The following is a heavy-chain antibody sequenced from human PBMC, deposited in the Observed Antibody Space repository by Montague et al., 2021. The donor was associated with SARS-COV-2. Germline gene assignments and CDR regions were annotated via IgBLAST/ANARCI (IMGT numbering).Heavy chain of an antibody. J-gene: IGHJ4*02. CDR3: ARDRDWAFDS. Sequence: SLRLSCAASGFTFTDYSMNWVRQAPGRGLEWISYLHSFSPVIFYADSVKGRYTISRDNAKNSLFLQMNSLRDEDTAAYYCARDRDWAFDSWGQGTLVTVAS. CDR2: LHSFSPVI. D-gene: IGHD2-21*02. V-gene: IGHV3-48*02. CDR1: GFTFTDYS.